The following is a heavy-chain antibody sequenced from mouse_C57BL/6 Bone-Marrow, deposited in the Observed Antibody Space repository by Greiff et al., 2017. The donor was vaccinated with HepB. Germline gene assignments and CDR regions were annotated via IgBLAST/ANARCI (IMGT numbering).Heavy chain of an antibody. CDR2: IYPGDGDT. CDR1: GYAFSSSW. CDR3: ARWGKGWYFDV. V-gene: IGHV1-82*01. Sequence: VQLQESGPELVKPGASVKISCKASGYAFSSSWMNWVKQRPGKGLEWIGRIYPGDGDTNYNGKFKGKATLTADKSSSTAYMQLSSLTSEDSAVYFCARWGKGWYFDVWGTGITVTVSS. D-gene: IGHD2-1*01. J-gene: IGHJ1*03.